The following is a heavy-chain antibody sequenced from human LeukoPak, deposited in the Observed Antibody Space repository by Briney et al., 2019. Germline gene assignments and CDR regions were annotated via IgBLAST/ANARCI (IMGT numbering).Heavy chain of an antibody. CDR3: ARDTARGGSYIDD. J-gene: IGHJ4*02. CDR2: IDGGGSRI. D-gene: IGHD3-10*01. V-gene: IGHV3-74*01. CDR1: GFSFGSYW. Sequence: PGGSLRLSCAASGFSFGSYWMHWVRQAPGKGLVWVSRIDGGGSRIDYADSVKGRFTISRDNAKNTLYLQMNSLRVEDTAVYYCARDTARGGSYIDDWGQGTLVTVPS.